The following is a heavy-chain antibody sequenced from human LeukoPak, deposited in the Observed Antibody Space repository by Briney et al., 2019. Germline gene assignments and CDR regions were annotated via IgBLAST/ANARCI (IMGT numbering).Heavy chain of an antibody. V-gene: IGHV3-21*01. J-gene: IGHJ3*02. CDR3: ARVLQFLWWGESNSTEALDI. D-gene: IGHD3-10*01. CDR1: GFTFSSYS. CDR2: ISSGSNYI. Sequence: GGSLRLSCAASGFTFSSYSMSWVRQSPGKGLQWVSFISSGSNYIYYADSVKGRFTISRDNAKNSLYLQMNSLRAEDSAVYYCARVLQFLWWGESNSTEALDIGGQGPMVTVSS.